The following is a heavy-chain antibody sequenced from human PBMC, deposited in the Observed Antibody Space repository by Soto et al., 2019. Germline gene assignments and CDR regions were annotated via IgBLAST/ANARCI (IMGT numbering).Heavy chain of an antibody. CDR2: IYYSGST. J-gene: IGHJ6*03. CDR1: GGSISSYY. CDR3: ARQGFNYDFWSGYYSPNYYYYMDV. Sequence: QVQLQESGPGLVKPSETLSLTCTVSGGSISSYYWSWIRQPPGKGLEWIGYIYYSGSTNYNPSLKSRVTISVDTSKNQFSLKLSSVTAADTAVYYGARQGFNYDFWSGYYSPNYYYYMDVWGKGTTVTVSS. D-gene: IGHD3-3*01. V-gene: IGHV4-59*01.